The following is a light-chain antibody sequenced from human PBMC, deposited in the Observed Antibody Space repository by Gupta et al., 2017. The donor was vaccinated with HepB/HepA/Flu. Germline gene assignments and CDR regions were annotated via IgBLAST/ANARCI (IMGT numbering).Light chain of an antibody. J-gene: IGLJ3*02. CDR3: AAWDDSLNGVV. CDR1: SSKIGSST. Sequence: QSVLTQPPSVSGTPGQRVTIPCSGSSSKIGSSTVNWYQQLPGPAPKLLMYSNNQRPSGVPDRFSGSKSGTSASLAISGLQSEDEADYYCAAWDDSLNGVVFGGGTRLTVL. V-gene: IGLV1-44*01. CDR2: SNN.